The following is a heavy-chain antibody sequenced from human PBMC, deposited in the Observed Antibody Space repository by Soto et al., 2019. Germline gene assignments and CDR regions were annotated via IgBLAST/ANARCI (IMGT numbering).Heavy chain of an antibody. J-gene: IGHJ4*02. CDR3: ATEKHYFDTGGYYY. CDR2: ISSSSSYI. D-gene: IGHD3-22*01. V-gene: IGHV3-21*01. CDR1: GFTFSSYS. Sequence: GGSLRLSCAASGFTFSSYSMNWVRQAPGKGLEWVSSISSSSSYIYYADSVKGRFTISRDNAKNSLYLQMNSLRAEDTAVYYCATEKHYFDTGGYYYWGQGTLVPAPQ.